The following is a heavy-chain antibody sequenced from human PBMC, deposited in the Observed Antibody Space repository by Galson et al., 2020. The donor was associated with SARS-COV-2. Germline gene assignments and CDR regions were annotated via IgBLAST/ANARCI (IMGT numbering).Heavy chain of an antibody. J-gene: IGHJ4*02. CDR3: AKVYCTTSSAHFDY. Sequence: SETLSLTCTVSGASISSNYWSWIRQPPGKGLEWIGYISYTGRTNHNPSLKSRVTISVDTSRNQFSLKLSSVTAADTAVYYCAKVYCTTSSAHFDYWGQGALVTVSS. V-gene: IGHV4-59*01. CDR2: ISYTGRT. D-gene: IGHD2-2*01. CDR1: GASISSNY.